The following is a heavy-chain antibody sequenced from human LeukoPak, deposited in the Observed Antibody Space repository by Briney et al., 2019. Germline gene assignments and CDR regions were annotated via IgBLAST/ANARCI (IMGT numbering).Heavy chain of an antibody. V-gene: IGHV3-48*01. Sequence: GGSLRLSCAASGFTFSGYIMNWARQAPGKGLEWVSFIGTSGNTIYYADSVKGRFTVSRDNAKNSLYLQMNSLRAEDTAVYYCARDQWLDYWGRGTLVTVSS. CDR2: IGTSGNTI. CDR3: ARDQWLDY. J-gene: IGHJ4*02. D-gene: IGHD6-19*01. CDR1: GFTFSGYI.